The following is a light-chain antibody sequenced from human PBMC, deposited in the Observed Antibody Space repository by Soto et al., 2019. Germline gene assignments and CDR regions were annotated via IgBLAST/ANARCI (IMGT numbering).Light chain of an antibody. CDR3: QQYKTHPPT. CDR2: GAS. V-gene: IGKV1-5*01. Sequence: DFQVTQSPSTLSASVGDRVTITCRASQSLSGSLAWYQQKPGKAPHLLIYGASILEDGVPSRFSGSGSGTEVTLTISSLQPDDFATYYCQQYKTHPPTFGQGTKVEIK. J-gene: IGKJ1*01. CDR1: QSLSGS.